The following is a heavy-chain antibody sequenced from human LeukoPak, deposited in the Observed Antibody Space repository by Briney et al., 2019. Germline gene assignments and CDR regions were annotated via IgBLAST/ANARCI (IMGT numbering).Heavy chain of an antibody. J-gene: IGHJ5*02. CDR2: IYPGDSET. CDR3: ARHALWFGELPYSGSGSWFDP. Sequence: GESLKISCKGSGYSFTNYWIGWVRQMPGKGLEWMGIIYPGDSETRYSPSFQGQVTISADKSISTAYLQWSSLKASDTAMYYCARHALWFGELPYSGSGSWFDPWGQGTLVTVSS. V-gene: IGHV5-51*01. CDR1: GYSFTNYW. D-gene: IGHD3-10*01.